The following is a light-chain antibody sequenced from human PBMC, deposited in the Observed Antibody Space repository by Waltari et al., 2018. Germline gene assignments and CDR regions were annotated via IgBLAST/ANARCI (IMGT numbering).Light chain of an antibody. Sequence: DIQMTQSPSTLSASVGDRVAITCRASQSMSTWLAWYQQRPGKAPKLLIYETSILESGVPSRFSGSGSGTEFPLTISSLQPDDFATYYCQHYNAFSDSFGQGTKLEIK. CDR1: QSMSTW. CDR2: ETS. CDR3: QHYNAFSDS. J-gene: IGKJ2*03. V-gene: IGKV1-5*03.